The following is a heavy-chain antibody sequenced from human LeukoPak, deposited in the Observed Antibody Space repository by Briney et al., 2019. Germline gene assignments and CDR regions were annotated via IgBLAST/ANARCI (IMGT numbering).Heavy chain of an antibody. J-gene: IGHJ3*01. CDR2: ISYSGANS. Sequence: GGSLTLSCAASGFTFSGSAMSWVRHPPGEGVVFVSLISYSGANSYYTDPVRGRVTISRDNSKDTLFLQMNSVYNGARDMQLSTWGLGTIVTASS. V-gene: IGHV3-23*01. CDR3: T. D-gene: IGHD3-16*02. CDR1: GFTFSGSA.